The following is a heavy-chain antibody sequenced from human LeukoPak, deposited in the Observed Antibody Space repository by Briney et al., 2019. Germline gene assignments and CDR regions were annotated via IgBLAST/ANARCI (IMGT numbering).Heavy chain of an antibody. D-gene: IGHD2-8*01. J-gene: IGHJ6*03. CDR2: MIPIFGTT. V-gene: IGHV1-69*05. CDR1: GGTFSSYA. CDR3: AASGKMVFYYYMDV. Sequence: ASVQVSCKASGGTFSSYAISGGRQAPGQGLEWRGGMIPIFGTTNYAQKFQGRVTITTDDSTSTAYMELSSLRSEDTAAYYCAASGKMVFYYYMDVWGEGTTVTVSS.